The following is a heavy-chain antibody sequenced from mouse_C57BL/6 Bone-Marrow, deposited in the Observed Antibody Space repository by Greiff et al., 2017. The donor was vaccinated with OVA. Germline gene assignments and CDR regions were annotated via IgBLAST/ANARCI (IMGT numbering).Heavy chain of an antibody. CDR2: INPSNGGT. CDR3: ASDPYDFLAY. D-gene: IGHD2-4*01. CDR1: GYTFTSYW. V-gene: IGHV1-53*01. J-gene: IGHJ3*01. Sequence: LVESGTELVKPGASVKLSCKASGYTFTSYWMHWVKQRPGQGLEWIGNINPSNGGTNYNEKFKSKATLTVDKSSSTAYMQLSSLTSEDSAVYYCASDPYDFLAYWGQGTLVTVSA.